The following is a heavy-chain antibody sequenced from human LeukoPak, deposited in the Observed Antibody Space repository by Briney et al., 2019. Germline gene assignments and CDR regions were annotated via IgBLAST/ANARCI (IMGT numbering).Heavy chain of an antibody. V-gene: IGHV1-69*05. CDR3: ARDMPLGIAAAGTQGRAFDI. Sequence: GASVKVSCKASGGTFSSYAISWVRQAPGQGLEWMGGIIPIFGTANYAQKFQGRVTITTDESTSTAYMELSSLRSEDTAVYYCARDMPLGIAAAGTQGRAFDIWGQGTMVTVSS. D-gene: IGHD6-13*01. CDR1: GGTFSSYA. J-gene: IGHJ3*02. CDR2: IIPIFGTA.